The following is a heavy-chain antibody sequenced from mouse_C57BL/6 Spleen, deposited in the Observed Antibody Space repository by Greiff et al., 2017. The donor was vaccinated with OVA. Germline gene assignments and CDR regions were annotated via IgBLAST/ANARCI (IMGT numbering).Heavy chain of an antibody. D-gene: IGHD1-1*01. Sequence: EVKVVESGGGLVKPGGSLKLSCAASGFTFSDYGMHWVRQAPEKGLEWVAYISSGSSTIYYADTVKGRFTISRDNAKNTLFLQMTSLRSEDTAMYYCARSYGPCALDDGGQGTTVTVSS. CDR1: GFTFSDYG. CDR2: ISSGSSTI. J-gene: IGHJ4*01. V-gene: IGHV5-17*01. CDR3: ARSYGPCALDD.